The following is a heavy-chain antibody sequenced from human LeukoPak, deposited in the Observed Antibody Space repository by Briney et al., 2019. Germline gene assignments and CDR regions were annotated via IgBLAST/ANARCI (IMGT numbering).Heavy chain of an antibody. J-gene: IGHJ4*02. D-gene: IGHD6-13*01. Sequence: GASVKVSCKASGYTFTGYYIHWVRQAPGQGLEWIGIINPSGGSTRYAQKFQGRVTMTRDMSTITVYMDLSSLRSEDTAVYYCARSVGIAAVFDYWGQGTLVTVSS. CDR3: ARSVGIAAVFDY. CDR1: GYTFTGYY. V-gene: IGHV1-46*01. CDR2: INPSGGST.